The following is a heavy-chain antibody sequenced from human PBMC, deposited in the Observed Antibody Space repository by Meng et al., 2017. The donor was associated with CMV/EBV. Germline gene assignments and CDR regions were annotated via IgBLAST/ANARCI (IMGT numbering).Heavy chain of an antibody. D-gene: IGHD6-6*01. J-gene: IGHJ5*02. V-gene: IGHV4-34*01. Sequence: HVQHQPWCAGLLKPSQTLSPPCGVYGSVFRGDDWGWIRQPPGKGLEWIGEINHSGSTNYNPSLTSRVTISVDTSKNQFSLKLSSVTAADTAVYYCARGPRWYSSSSPNWFDPWGQGTLVTVSS. CDR1: GSVFRGDD. CDR3: ARGPRWYSSSSPNWFDP. CDR2: INHSGST.